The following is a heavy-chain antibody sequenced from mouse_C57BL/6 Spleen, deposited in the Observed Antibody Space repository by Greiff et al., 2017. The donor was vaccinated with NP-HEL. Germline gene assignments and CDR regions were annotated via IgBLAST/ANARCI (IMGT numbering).Heavy chain of an antibody. CDR3: ARDADDAPYYAMDY. J-gene: IGHJ4*01. V-gene: IGHV2-2*01. CDR1: GFSLTSYG. Sequence: QVHVKQSGPGLVQPSQSLSITCTVSGFSLTSYGVHWVRQSPGKGLEWLGVIWSGGSTDYNAAFISRLSISKDNSKSQVFFKMNSLQADDTAIYYCARDADDAPYYAMDYWGQGTSVTVSS. CDR2: IWSGGST. D-gene: IGHD2-12*01.